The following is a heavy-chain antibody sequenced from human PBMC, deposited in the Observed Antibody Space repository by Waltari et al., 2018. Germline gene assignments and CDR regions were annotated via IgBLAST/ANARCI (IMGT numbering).Heavy chain of an antibody. CDR2: IYHSGST. D-gene: IGHD6-19*01. J-gene: IGHJ4*02. CDR1: GYSISSAYY. V-gene: IGHV4-38-2*01. CDR3: ARRDGGGAVAG. Sequence: QVQLQESGPGLVKHSKTLSLTCAVSGYSISSAYYWAWIRQPPGKGLEWIGIIYHSGSTYYNPSLKSRVTISVDTSKNQFALKLSSVTAADTAVYYWARRDGGGAVAGWGQGTLVTVSS.